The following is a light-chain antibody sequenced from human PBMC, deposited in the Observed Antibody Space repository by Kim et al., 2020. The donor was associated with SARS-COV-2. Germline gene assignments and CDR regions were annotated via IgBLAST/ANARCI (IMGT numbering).Light chain of an antibody. CDR2: AAS. J-gene: IGKJ2*01. Sequence: SAAVGDRVTITCRASQRISSWLAWYQQKQGKAPNLLIFAASTLQGGVPSRFSGSGSGTDFTLTISSLQPEDSATYYCQQANSFPYTFGQGTKLEIK. CDR1: QRISSW. CDR3: QQANSFPYT. V-gene: IGKV1-12*01.